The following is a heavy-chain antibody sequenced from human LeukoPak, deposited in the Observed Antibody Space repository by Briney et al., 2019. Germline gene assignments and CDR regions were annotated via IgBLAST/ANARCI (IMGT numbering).Heavy chain of an antibody. D-gene: IGHD1-26*01. J-gene: IGHJ6*02. Sequence: ASVKVSCKASGYTFIDYQMHWLRQAPGQGLEWMGWINPNNGGTNYAQKFQGRVTMTRDTSIRTAYMEVSSLRSDDTAVYYCAREWELNTQTDGVDVWGQGTSVTVSS. CDR1: GYTFIDYQ. CDR3: AREWELNTQTDGVDV. V-gene: IGHV1-2*02. CDR2: INPNNGGT.